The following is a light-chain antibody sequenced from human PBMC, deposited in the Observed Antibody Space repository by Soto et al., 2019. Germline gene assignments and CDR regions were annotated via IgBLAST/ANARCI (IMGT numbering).Light chain of an antibody. CDR3: QEGSTLLT. J-gene: IGKJ4*01. V-gene: IGKV1-39*01. CDR1: QRVSTD. Sequence: DIQMPQSPSSLSTSVGDRVTITCRTSQRVSTDLNWDQRSPGKAHKLLIYGASSLKSGVRSRFSGSGSGTHFTLTISSLKREAFATYYCQEGSTLLTFGGGTKVDIK. CDR2: GAS.